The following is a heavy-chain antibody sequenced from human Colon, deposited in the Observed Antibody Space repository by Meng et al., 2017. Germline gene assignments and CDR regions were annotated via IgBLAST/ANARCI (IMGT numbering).Heavy chain of an antibody. J-gene: IGHJ4*01. D-gene: IGHD3/OR15-3a*01. CDR2: IWYDGSKE. CDR1: GFTFTGHG. Sequence: HVHLVESGGGVVQPGRSLRLSCATSGFTFTGHGLHWVRQAPGKGLEWVAVIWYDGSKEYYADSVKGRFTISRDDSKNTIYLQMNSLRAEDTAVYYCARCYGDWFSGDHWGRGTLVTVSS. V-gene: IGHV3-33*01. CDR3: ARCYGDWFSGDH.